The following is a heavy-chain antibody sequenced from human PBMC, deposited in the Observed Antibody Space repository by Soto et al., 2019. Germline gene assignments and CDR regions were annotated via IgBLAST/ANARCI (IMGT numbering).Heavy chain of an antibody. CDR3: ARLTARLGDNHFDY. D-gene: IGHD3-16*01. V-gene: IGHV4-59*08. CDR2: IYYTGST. Sequence: SETLSLTCTVSGGSISSYYWSWIRQPPGKGLEWIGYIYYTGSTHYNPSLKSRVTISVDTSKNQFSLKLSSVTAADTAVYYCARLTARLGDNHFDYWGQGTQVTVSS. CDR1: GGSISSYY. J-gene: IGHJ4*02.